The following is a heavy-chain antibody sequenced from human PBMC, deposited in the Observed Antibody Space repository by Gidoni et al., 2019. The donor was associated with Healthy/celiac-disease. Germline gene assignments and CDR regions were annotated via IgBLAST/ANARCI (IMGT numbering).Heavy chain of an antibody. CDR3: ASQGSGYSPFDY. J-gene: IGHJ4*02. V-gene: IGHV4-59*01. Sequence: QVQLQESGPGLVKPSETLSLTCTVSGGSISSYYWSWIRQPPGKGLEWIGYIYYSGSTNYNPSLKSRVTISVDTSKNQFSLKLSSVTAADTAVYYCASQGSGYSPFDYWGQGTLVTVSS. D-gene: IGHD3-22*01. CDR1: GGSISSYY. CDR2: IYYSGST.